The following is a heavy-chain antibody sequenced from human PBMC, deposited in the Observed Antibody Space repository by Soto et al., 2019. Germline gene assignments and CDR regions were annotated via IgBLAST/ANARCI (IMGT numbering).Heavy chain of an antibody. CDR1: GYTFTSYG. CDR3: ARDRQLVTCYYGMDV. Sequence: ASVKVSCKASGYTFTSYGISWVRQAPGQGLEWMGWISAYNGNTNYAQKLQGRVTMTTDTSTSTAYMELRSLRSDDTAVYYCARDRQLVTCYYGMDVWGQGTTVTVSS. D-gene: IGHD6-13*01. CDR2: ISAYNGNT. J-gene: IGHJ6*02. V-gene: IGHV1-18*01.